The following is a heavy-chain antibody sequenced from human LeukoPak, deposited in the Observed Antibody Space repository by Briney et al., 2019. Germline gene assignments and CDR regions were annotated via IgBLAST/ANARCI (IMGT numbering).Heavy chain of an antibody. J-gene: IGHJ4*02. D-gene: IGHD6-13*01. V-gene: IGHV3-30*03. CDR1: GFTFSNYG. CDR2: ISYGGSNQ. Sequence: GALRLSCAATGFTFSNYGMHWVRQAPGKGLEWVSFISYGGSNQYCADSVKGRFTISRDNSKNTLSLQMNSLRAEDTAVYYCARNLEDTAAGTAPFDYWGQGTLVTVSS. CDR3: ARNLEDTAAGTAPFDY.